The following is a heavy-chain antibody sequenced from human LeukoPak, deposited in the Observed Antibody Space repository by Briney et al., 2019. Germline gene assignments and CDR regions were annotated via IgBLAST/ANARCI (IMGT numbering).Heavy chain of an antibody. CDR2: ISYDGSNK. Sequence: PGRSLRLSCAASGFTFSSYGMHWVRQAPGKGLEWVAVISYDGSNKYYADSVKGRFTISRDNSKNTLYLQMNSLRAEDTAVYYCARDPYGGHTFDYWGQGTLVTVSS. CDR1: GFTFSSYG. D-gene: IGHD4-23*01. J-gene: IGHJ4*02. V-gene: IGHV3-30*03. CDR3: ARDPYGGHTFDY.